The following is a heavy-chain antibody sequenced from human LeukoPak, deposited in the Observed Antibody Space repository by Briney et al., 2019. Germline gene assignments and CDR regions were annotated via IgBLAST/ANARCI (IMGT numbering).Heavy chain of an antibody. D-gene: IGHD1-14*01. Sequence: SVKVSCKASGGTFSRHTISWVRQSPGQGLEWMGGITPMFGTSNYAQKFRGRVTITADESTSTAYVELSSLRSEDTAVYYCARDSSEFRSLLFHWGQGTLVTVSS. J-gene: IGHJ1*01. CDR3: ARDSSEFRSLLFH. CDR2: ITPMFGTS. CDR1: GGTFSRHT. V-gene: IGHV1-69*01.